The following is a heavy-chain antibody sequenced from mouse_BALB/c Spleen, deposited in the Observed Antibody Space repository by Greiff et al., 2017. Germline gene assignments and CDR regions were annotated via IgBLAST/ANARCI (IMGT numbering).Heavy chain of an antibody. CDR3: ARTLYYGSSDWYFDV. CDR1: GYSITSGYY. Sequence: EVKLVESGPGLVKPSQSLSLTCSVTGYSITSGYYWNWIRQFPGNKLEWMGYISYDGSNNYNPSLKNRISITRDTSKNQFFLKLNSVTTEDTATYYCARTLYYGSSDWYFDVWGAGTTVTVSS. J-gene: IGHJ1*01. CDR2: ISYDGSN. D-gene: IGHD1-1*01. V-gene: IGHV3-6*02.